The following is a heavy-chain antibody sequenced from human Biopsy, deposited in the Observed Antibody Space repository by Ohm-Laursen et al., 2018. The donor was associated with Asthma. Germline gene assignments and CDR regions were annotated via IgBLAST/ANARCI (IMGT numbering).Heavy chain of an antibody. D-gene: IGHD3-3*01. V-gene: IGHV4-34*01. J-gene: IGHJ6*02. CDR2: ISYGGKT. CDR3: ARRITIFGVVQKDHGMDA. CDR1: RGPFRGYV. Sequence: TLSLTCILNRGPFRGYVWAWIRQPPGKGLEWIGYISYGGKTSYNPSLKNRVTISRDTSKNQFSLRLTSVTAADTAVYFYARRITIFGVVQKDHGMDAWGQGTTVIVSS.